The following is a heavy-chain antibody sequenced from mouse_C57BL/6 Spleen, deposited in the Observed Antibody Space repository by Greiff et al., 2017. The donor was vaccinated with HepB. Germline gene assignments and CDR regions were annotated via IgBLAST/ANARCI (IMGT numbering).Heavy chain of an antibody. V-gene: IGHV3-6*01. CDR3: ASVLLYYFDY. Sequence: EVQLQESGPGLVKPSQSLSLTCSVTGYSITSGYYWNWIRQFPGNKLEWMGYISYDGSNNYNPSLKNRISITRDTSKNQFFLKLNSVTTEDTATYYCASVLLYYFDYWGQGTTLTVSS. J-gene: IGHJ2*01. CDR2: ISYDGSN. CDR1: GYSITSGYY.